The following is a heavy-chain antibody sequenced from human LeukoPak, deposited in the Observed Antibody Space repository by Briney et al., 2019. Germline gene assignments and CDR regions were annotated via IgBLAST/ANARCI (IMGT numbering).Heavy chain of an antibody. V-gene: IGHV3-30*02. Sequence: GGSLRLSCAASGFTFSSYGMHWVRQAPGKGLEWVAFIRYDGSNKYYADSVKGRFTISRDNSKNTLYLQMNSLRAEDTAVYYCAKVGRALPGYCSGGSCSRGYYYYYMDVWGKGTTVTISS. D-gene: IGHD2-15*01. CDR1: GFTFSSYG. J-gene: IGHJ6*03. CDR3: AKVGRALPGYCSGGSCSRGYYYYYMDV. CDR2: IRYDGSNK.